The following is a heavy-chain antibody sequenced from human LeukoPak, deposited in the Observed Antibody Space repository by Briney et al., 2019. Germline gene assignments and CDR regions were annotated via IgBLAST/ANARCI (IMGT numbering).Heavy chain of an antibody. V-gene: IGHV4-59*08. D-gene: IGHD2-21*02. CDR3: ASLAYCGGDCYSVDDY. Sequence: SETLSLTCTVSGGSISSYYWSWIRQPPGKGLEWIGYIYYSGSTNYNPSLKGRVTISVDTSKNQFSLKLSSVTAADTAVYYCASLAYCGGDCYSVDDYWGQGTLVTVSS. CDR1: GGSISSYY. J-gene: IGHJ4*02. CDR2: IYYSGST.